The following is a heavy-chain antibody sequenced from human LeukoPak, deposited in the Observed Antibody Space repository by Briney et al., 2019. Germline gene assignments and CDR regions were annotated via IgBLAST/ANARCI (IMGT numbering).Heavy chain of an antibody. J-gene: IGHJ3*02. V-gene: IGHV3-49*04. CDR2: NRSKAYGGTT. D-gene: IGHD2-15*01. CDR3: TRGSPGWFEDAFDI. Sequence: GGSLRLSCTACGLTFGDYAMSWVRQAPGKGLEWVGFNRSKAYGGTTEYAASVKGRFTISRDDSKSIAYLQMNSLKTEDTAVYYCTRGSPGWFEDAFDIWGQGTMVTVSS. CDR1: GLTFGDYA.